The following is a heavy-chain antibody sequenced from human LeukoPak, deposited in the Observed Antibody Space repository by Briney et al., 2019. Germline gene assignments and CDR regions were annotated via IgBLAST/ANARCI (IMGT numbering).Heavy chain of an antibody. CDR2: ISYDGSNK. Sequence: PGGSLRLSCAASGFTFSSYAMHWVRQAPGKGLEWVAVISYDGSNKYYADSVKGRFTISRDNSKNTLYLQMNSLRAEDTAVYYCAREDIVVVPAAPRPYYYYGMDVWGKGPRSPSPQ. J-gene: IGHJ6*01. CDR3: AREDIVVVPAAPRPYYYYGMDV. CDR1: GFTFSSYA. D-gene: IGHD2-2*01. V-gene: IGHV3-30*04.